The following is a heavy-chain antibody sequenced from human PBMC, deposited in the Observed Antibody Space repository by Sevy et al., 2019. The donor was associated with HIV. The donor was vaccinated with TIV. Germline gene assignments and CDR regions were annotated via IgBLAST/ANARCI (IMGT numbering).Heavy chain of an antibody. V-gene: IGHV3-21*01. Sequence: GGSLRLSCAASGFTFSSYSMNWVRQAPGKGLEWVSFISGLSNYVYYADSVKGRFTISRDNAKNSVYLQMNSLRAEDTALYYCARDPLSTLFDASDIWGQRTMVTVSS. CDR3: ARDPLSTLFDASDI. J-gene: IGHJ3*02. D-gene: IGHD2-15*01. CDR2: ISGLSNYV. CDR1: GFTFSSYS.